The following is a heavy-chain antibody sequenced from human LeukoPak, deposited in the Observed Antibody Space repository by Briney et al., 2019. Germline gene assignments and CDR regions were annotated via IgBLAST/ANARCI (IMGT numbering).Heavy chain of an antibody. CDR3: ARTPYCGGDCYSADYNWFDP. V-gene: IGHV4-34*01. CDR1: GGSFSGYY. J-gene: IGHJ5*02. CDR2: INHSGST. Sequence: SETLSLTCAVYGGSFSGYYWSWIRQPPGKGLEWIGEINHSGSTNYSPSLKSRVTISVDTSKNQFSLKLSSVTAADTAVYYCARTPYCGGDCYSADYNWFDPWGQGTLVTVSS. D-gene: IGHD2-21*01.